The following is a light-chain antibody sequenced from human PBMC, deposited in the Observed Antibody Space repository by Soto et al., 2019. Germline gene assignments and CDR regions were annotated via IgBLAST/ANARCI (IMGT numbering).Light chain of an antibody. J-gene: IGLJ2*01. Sequence: QSALTQPASVSGSPGQSITISCTGTSSDVGGYNYVSWYQQHPGKAPKLMIYDVSNRLSGVSNRFSGSKSGNTASLTISGLQAEGEADYYCSSYTSSSTLVFGGGTKLTVL. CDR2: DVS. CDR3: SSYTSSSTLV. V-gene: IGLV2-14*01. CDR1: SSDVGGYNY.